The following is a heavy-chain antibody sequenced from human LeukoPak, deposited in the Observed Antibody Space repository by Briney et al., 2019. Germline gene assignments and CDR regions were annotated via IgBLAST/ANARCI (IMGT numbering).Heavy chain of an antibody. V-gene: IGHV3-20*04. CDR2: FHWNGGST. CDR3: ARAWYSDY. CDR1: GFTLDDYG. D-gene: IGHD6-13*01. J-gene: IGHJ4*02. Sequence: GGSLRLSCAASGFTLDDYGMSWVRQAPGKGLEWVSGFHWNGGSTGYADSVRGRFTISRDNAKNSLYLQMNSLRAEDTAVYYCARAWYSDYWGQGTLVTVSS.